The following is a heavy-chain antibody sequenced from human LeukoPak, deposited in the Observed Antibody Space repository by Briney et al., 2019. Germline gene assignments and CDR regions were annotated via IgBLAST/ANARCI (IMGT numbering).Heavy chain of an antibody. CDR1: GFTFSNYW. CDR3: ARIVGATNWFDP. J-gene: IGHJ5*02. Sequence: PGGSLRLSCAASGFTFSNYWMNWVRQAPGKGLEWVANIKQDGSEKYYVDSVKGRFTISRDNAKNSLYLQMNSLRAEDTAVYYCARIVGATNWFDPWGQGTLVTVSS. CDR2: IKQDGSEK. D-gene: IGHD1-26*01. V-gene: IGHV3-7*01.